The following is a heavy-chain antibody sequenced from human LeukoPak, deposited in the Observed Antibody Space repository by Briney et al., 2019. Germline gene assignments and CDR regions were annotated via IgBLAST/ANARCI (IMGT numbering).Heavy chain of an antibody. Sequence: GGSLRLSCAASGFTFSSYWMHWVRQAPGKGLVWVSRINSDGSSTSYADSVKGRFTISRDNAKNTLYLRMNSLRAEDTAVYYCARVLAYDSSGYYFDYWGQGTLVTVSS. CDR1: GFTFSSYW. V-gene: IGHV3-74*01. CDR2: INSDGSST. CDR3: ARVLAYDSSGYYFDY. D-gene: IGHD3-22*01. J-gene: IGHJ4*02.